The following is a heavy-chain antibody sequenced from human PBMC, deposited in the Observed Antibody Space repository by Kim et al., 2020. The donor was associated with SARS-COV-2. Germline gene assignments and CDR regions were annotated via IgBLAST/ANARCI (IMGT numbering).Heavy chain of an antibody. J-gene: IGHJ4*02. D-gene: IGHD3-10*01. V-gene: IGHV4-39*01. CDR3: ASFRELLWFGEAYDY. Sequence: PSLKSRVTISVDTSKNQFSLKLSSVTAADTAVYYCASFRELLWFGEAYDYWGQGTLVTVSS.